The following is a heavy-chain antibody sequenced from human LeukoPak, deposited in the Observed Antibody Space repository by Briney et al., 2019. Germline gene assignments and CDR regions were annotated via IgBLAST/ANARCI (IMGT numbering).Heavy chain of an antibody. J-gene: IGHJ4*02. CDR2: INPNSGDT. Sequence: ASVKVSCKACGYTFTGYYMHWVRQAPGQGLEWMGWINPNSGDTNYAQKFQGRVTMTRDTSISTAYMELSRLRADDTAVYYCARVSRRSYSSAFDYWGQGTLVTVSS. D-gene: IGHD6-25*01. CDR1: GYTFTGYY. V-gene: IGHV1-2*02. CDR3: ARVSRRSYSSAFDY.